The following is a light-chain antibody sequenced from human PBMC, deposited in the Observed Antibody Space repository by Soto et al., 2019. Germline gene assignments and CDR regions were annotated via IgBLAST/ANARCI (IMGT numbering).Light chain of an antibody. CDR1: RSDVGGYNY. V-gene: IGLV2-14*01. CDR3: SSYTSSTTQI. Sequence: SVLTQPASVSGSPGQSITISCTGTRSDVGGYNYVSWYQQHPGKVPKLMIYEVSNRPSGISNRFSGSKSGNTASLTISGLQADDEADDYCSSYTSSTTQIFGGGTKLTVL. J-gene: IGLJ2*01. CDR2: EVS.